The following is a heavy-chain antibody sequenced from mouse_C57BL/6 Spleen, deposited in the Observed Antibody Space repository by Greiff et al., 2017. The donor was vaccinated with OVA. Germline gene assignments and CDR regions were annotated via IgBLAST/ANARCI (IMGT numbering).Heavy chain of an antibody. J-gene: IGHJ2*01. CDR3: ARGGDYFDY. CDR2: INPSTGGT. Sequence: VQLQQSGPELVKPGASVKISCKASGYTFTDYYMNWVKQSHGKSLEWIGEINPSTGGTTYNQKFKAKATLTVDKSSSTAYMQLKSLTSEDSAVYYCARGGDYFDYWGQGTTLTVSS. CDR1: GYTFTDYY. V-gene: IGHV1-42*01.